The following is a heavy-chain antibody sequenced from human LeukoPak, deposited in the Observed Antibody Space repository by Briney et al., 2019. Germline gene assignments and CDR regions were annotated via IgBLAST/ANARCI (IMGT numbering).Heavy chain of an antibody. D-gene: IGHD3-22*01. CDR3: AKELYDSSGYSTDAFDI. J-gene: IGHJ3*02. CDR2: IRYDGSNK. CDR1: GFTFSIYG. Sequence: TGGSLRLSCAASGFTFSIYGMHWVRQAPGKGLEWVAFIRYDGSNKYYADSVKGRFTISRDNSKNTLYLQMNSLRAEDTAVYYCAKELYDSSGYSTDAFDIWGQGTMVTVSS. V-gene: IGHV3-30*02.